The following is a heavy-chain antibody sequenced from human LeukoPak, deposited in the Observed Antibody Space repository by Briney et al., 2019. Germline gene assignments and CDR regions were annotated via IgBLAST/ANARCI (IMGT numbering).Heavy chain of an antibody. Sequence: SQTLSLTCTVSGVSISSGGYYWSWIRQHPGKGLEWIGYIYYSGSTYYNPSLKSRVTISVDTSKNQFSLKLSSVTAADTAEYYCARDANWNGGYYYYGMDVWGQGTTVTVSS. CDR3: ARDANWNGGYYYYGMDV. CDR1: GVSISSGGYY. CDR2: IYYSGST. V-gene: IGHV4-31*02. J-gene: IGHJ6*02. D-gene: IGHD1-1*01.